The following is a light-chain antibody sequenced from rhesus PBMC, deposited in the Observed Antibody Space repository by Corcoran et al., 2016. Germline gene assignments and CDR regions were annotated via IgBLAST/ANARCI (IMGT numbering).Light chain of an antibody. V-gene: IGKV3-35*01. J-gene: IGKJ1*01. CDR3: QQYSNWPGT. Sequence: EIVLTQSPATLSLSPGERATLSCRASQSVSRRLAWYQQKPGQAPRLLIFDVSTRATGIPYRFSGSGSGTDFTRTISSLEPEDVGVYYCQQYSNWPGTFGQGTEVEIK. CDR2: DVS. CDR1: QSVSRR.